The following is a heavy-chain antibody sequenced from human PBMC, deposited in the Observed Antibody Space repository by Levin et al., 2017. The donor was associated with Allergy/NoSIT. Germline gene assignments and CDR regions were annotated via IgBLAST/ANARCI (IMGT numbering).Heavy chain of an antibody. CDR3: ARATASQRLYAGHYYYGMDV. J-gene: IGHJ6*02. D-gene: IGHD2-8*01. Sequence: GASVKVSCKASGGTFSSYTISWVRQAPGQGLEWMGRIIPILGIANYAQKFQGRVTITADKSTSTAYMELSSLRSEDTAVYYCARATASQRLYAGHYYYGMDVWGQGTTVTVSS. V-gene: IGHV1-69*02. CDR2: IIPILGIA. CDR1: GGTFSSYT.